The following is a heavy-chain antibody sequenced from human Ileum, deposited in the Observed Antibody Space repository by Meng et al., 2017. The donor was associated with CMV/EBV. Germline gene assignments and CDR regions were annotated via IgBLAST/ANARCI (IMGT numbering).Heavy chain of an antibody. Sequence: GGSLRLSCAASGFTVSNTYINWVRQAPGKGLEWVSVVYSGGNTYYADSVKGRFTISRDISKNTVYLQMESLRAEDMGVYYCARGGMDVWGQGTTVTVSS. J-gene: IGHJ6*02. CDR1: GFTVSNTY. CDR2: VYSGGNT. CDR3: ARGGMDV. V-gene: IGHV3-66*02.